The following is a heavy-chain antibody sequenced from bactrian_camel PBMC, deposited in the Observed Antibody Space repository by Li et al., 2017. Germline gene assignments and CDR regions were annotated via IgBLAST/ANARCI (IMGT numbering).Heavy chain of an antibody. CDR3: AARYQGGFGYGGLCRDDPTDFPY. CDR1: GYTYNRNC. CDR2: IATGSGNT. Sequence: HVQLVESGGGSVQAGGSLRLSCAASGYTYNRNCMAWFRQAPGKEREGVARIATGSGNTYYADSVKGRFTISLDNAKNTVYLQMNSLKPEDTDMYYCAARYQGGFGYGGLCRDDPTDFPYWGRGTQVTVS. V-gene: IGHV3S1*01. D-gene: IGHD5*01. J-gene: IGHJ6*01.